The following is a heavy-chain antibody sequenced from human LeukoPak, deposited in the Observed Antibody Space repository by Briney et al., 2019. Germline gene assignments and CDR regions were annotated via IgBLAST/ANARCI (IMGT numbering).Heavy chain of an antibody. V-gene: IGHV3-23*01. Sequence: GGSLRLSCAASGFTFSSYAMSWVRQAPGKGLEWVSAISGGGGSTYYADSVKGRFTISRDNSKNTLYLQMNSLRAEDTAVYYCASRTRYDYVWGSYPLEVGYYFDYWGQGTLVTVSS. CDR1: GFTFSSYA. CDR2: ISGGGGST. D-gene: IGHD3-16*01. J-gene: IGHJ4*02. CDR3: ASRTRYDYVWGSYPLEVGYYFDY.